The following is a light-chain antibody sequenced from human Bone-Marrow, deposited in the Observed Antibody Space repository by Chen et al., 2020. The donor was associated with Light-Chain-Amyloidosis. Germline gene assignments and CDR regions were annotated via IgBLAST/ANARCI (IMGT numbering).Light chain of an antibody. V-gene: IGLV3-21*02. CDR2: DDS. Sequence: SYVLTQPSSVSVAPGQTATIACGGNNIGSTSVHWYQQTPGQAPLLVVYDDSDRPAGIPERLSGASSGNTATLNISRVEAGDEADYYCQVWGRSSERPVCGGGTKLTVL. CDR1: NIGSTS. J-gene: IGLJ3*02. CDR3: QVWGRSSERPV.